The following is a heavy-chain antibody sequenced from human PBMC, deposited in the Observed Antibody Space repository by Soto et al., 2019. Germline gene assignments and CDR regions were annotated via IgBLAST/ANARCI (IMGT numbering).Heavy chain of an antibody. CDR1: GYTFSRYG. J-gene: IGHJ5*02. D-gene: IGHD3-16*01. V-gene: IGHV1-18*01. CDR2: ISAYSGDT. Sequence: QVQLVQSGAEVKKPGASVKVSCKASGYTFSRYGIPWVRQAPGQGLEWMGWISAYSGDTKYAQKVQGRVTMNTDTSTNTAYMGVRSLRSDDTAVYYCARASDPYVQWCDPWGQGTLVTVSS. CDR3: ARASDPYVQWCDP.